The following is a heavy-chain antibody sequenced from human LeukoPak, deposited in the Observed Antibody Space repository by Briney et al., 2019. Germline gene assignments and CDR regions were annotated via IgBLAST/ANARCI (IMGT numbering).Heavy chain of an antibody. CDR2: ISSSSSTI. Sequence: GSLRLSCAASGFTFSSYSMNWVRQAPGKGPEWVSYISSSSSTIYYADSVKGRFTISRDNAKNSLYLQMNSLRAEDTAVYYCARARFQPCIIGTSCPSWGQGTLVTVSS. CDR3: ARARFQPCIIGTSCPS. J-gene: IGHJ4*02. CDR1: GFTFSSYS. V-gene: IGHV3-48*04. D-gene: IGHD2-2*01.